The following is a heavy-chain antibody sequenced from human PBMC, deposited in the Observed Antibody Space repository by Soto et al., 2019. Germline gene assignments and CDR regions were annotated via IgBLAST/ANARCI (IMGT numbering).Heavy chain of an antibody. CDR1: GISFANSA. J-gene: IGHJ3*02. CDR3: AAELYSGGRCCSFDI. D-gene: IGHD2-15*01. CDR2: IIIAGGGT. V-gene: IGHV1-58*01. Sequence: ASVKVSCKTSGISFANSAVQWLRQSRGQRLEWIGYIIIAGGGTKYARDLQGRLTITRDISTSTAYMELSSLGSEDTAIYYCAAELYSGGRCCSFDILGQGTMVTVSS.